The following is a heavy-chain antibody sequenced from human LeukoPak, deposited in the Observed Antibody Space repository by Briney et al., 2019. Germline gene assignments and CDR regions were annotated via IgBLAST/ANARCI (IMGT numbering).Heavy chain of an antibody. D-gene: IGHD3-3*01. Sequence: GGSLRLSCAASGFTFSSYSMNWVRQAPGKGLEWVSSISSSSNYIYYADSVKGRFTISRDNAKNSLYLQMNSLRAEDTAVYYCATEHDFWSGYSDYWGQGTLVTVSS. V-gene: IGHV3-21*01. CDR2: ISSSSNYI. CDR1: GFTFSSYS. J-gene: IGHJ4*02. CDR3: ATEHDFWSGYSDY.